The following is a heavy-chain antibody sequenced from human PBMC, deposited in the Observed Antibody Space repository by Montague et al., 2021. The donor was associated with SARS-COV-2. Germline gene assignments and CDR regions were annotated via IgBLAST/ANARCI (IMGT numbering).Heavy chain of an antibody. CDR2: ISSSSSYI. D-gene: IGHD3-9*01. CDR1: GFTFSSYS. CDR3: ARDGVYDILTGYWTD. J-gene: IGHJ4*02. V-gene: IGHV3-21*01. Sequence: YLSLSFSASGFTFSSYSMNWVRQAPGKGLEWVSSISSSSSYIYYADSVKGRFTISRDNAKNSLYLQMNSLRAEDTAVYYCARDGVYDILTGYWTDWGQGTLVTVSS.